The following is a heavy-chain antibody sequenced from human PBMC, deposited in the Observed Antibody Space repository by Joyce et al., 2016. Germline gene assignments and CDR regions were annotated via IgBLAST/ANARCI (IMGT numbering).Heavy chain of an antibody. CDR3: ARSNAFDI. Sequence: QVQLQESGPGLVKPSETLSLTCTVSGGSISNYYCSWIRQPPGKGLEWIGYIYYSVSTNSGSTNYNPSLKGRINIAADTSKNQFSLKLTSVTAADTAVYYCARSNAFDIWGQGTMVTVSS. CDR1: GGSISNYY. J-gene: IGHJ3*02. CDR2: IYYSVSTNSGST. V-gene: IGHV4-59*01.